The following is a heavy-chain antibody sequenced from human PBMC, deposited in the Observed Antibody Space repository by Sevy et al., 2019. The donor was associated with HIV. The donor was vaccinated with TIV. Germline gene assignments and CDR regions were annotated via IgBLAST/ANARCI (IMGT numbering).Heavy chain of an antibody. J-gene: IGHJ5*02. D-gene: IGHD3-10*01. CDR3: AREVLEGSGSYYNNNWFDP. V-gene: IGHV3-48*02. CDR2: ISSSSSTI. Sequence: GGSLRLSCAASGFTFSSYSMNWVRQAPGKGLEWVSYISSSSSTIYYAYSVKGRFTISRDNAKNSLYLQMNSLRDEDTAVYYCAREVLEGSGSYYNNNWFDPWGQGTLVTVSS. CDR1: GFTFSSYS.